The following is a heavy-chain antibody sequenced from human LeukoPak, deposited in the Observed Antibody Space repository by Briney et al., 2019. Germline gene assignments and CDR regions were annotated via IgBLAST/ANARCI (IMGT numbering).Heavy chain of an antibody. CDR1: GFTFSSYA. Sequence: GGSLRLSCAASGFTFSSYAMHWVRQAPGKGLEWVAVISYDGSNKYYADSVKGRFTISRDNSKNTLYLQMNSLRAEDTAVYYCARSITMVRGVIMGGYWYFDLWGRGTLVTVSS. J-gene: IGHJ2*01. V-gene: IGHV3-30-3*01. CDR2: ISYDGSNK. CDR3: ARSITMVRGVIMGGYWYFDL. D-gene: IGHD3-10*01.